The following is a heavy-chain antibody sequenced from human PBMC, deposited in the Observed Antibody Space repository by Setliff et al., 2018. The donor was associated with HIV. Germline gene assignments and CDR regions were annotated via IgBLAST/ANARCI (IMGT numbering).Heavy chain of an antibody. Sequence: SETLSLTCAVYNGSFSDYNWSWIRQSPGKGLEWIGEINYAGLSDYNPSLTSRVSMAVDTSRNQFSLNLASVTAADTAVYYWARPTGGGNFDVGGPGTMVTVSS. CDR1: NGSFSDYN. CDR3: ARPTGGGNFDV. CDR2: INYAGLS. D-gene: IGHD7-27*01. V-gene: IGHV4-34*01. J-gene: IGHJ3*01.